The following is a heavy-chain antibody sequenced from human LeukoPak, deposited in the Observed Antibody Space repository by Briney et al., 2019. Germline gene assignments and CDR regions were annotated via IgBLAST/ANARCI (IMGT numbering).Heavy chain of an antibody. CDR3: ARVRLDRSERNLDAFEN. CDR2: IYSGGST. CDR1: GFTVSSNY. V-gene: IGHV3-53*01. D-gene: IGHD1-14*01. J-gene: IGHJ3*02. Sequence: GGSLRLSCATSGFTVSSNYMSCVRQAPGKGLEWVSSIYSGGSTYYADSVKGRFTISRDNSKNTVYLQMNSLRAEDTAVYFCARVRLDRSERNLDAFENWGQGTMVTVSS.